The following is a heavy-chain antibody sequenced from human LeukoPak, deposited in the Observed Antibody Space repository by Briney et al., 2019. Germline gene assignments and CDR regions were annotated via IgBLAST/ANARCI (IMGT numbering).Heavy chain of an antibody. CDR2: IYHTGST. J-gene: IGHJ5*02. V-gene: IGHV4-34*01. CDR1: GGPFSTYY. CDR3: ARQNGDTMVRGVYADWFDP. D-gene: IGHD3-10*01. Sequence: PSDTLSLTCAVYGGPFSTYYWSWIRQPPGKGLEWIGDIYHTGSTTYSPSLKSRVTISVDTSKKQFSVSLNSVTAADTAFYFCARQNGDTMVRGVYADWFDPWGQGTLVTVSS.